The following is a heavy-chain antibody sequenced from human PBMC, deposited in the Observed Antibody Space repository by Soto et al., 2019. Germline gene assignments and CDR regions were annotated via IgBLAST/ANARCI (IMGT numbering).Heavy chain of an antibody. Sequence: ASVKVSCKASGYTFTGYYMHWLRQSPGQGLEWMGWINPNSGGTNYAQKFQGWVTMTRDTSISTAYMELSRLRSDDTAVYYCARGGGTGTTKDYYYYGMDVWGQGTTVTVS. CDR2: INPNSGGT. CDR3: ARGGGTGTTKDYYYYGMDV. J-gene: IGHJ6*02. D-gene: IGHD1-7*01. CDR1: GYTFTGYY. V-gene: IGHV1-2*04.